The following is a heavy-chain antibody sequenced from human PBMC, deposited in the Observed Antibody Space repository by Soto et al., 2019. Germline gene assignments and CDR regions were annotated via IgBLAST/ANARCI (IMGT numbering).Heavy chain of an antibody. CDR1: GFTFSSYG. V-gene: IGHV3-30*18. D-gene: IGHD2-21*02. CDR2: ISYDGSNK. CDR3: AKDSRIVVVTAPYDY. Sequence: QVQLVESGGGVVQPGRSLRLSCAASGFTFSSYGMHWVRQAPGKGLEWVAVISYDGSNKYYADSVKGRFTISRDNSNNTLDLQMHSLRAEATAVYYCAKDSRIVVVTAPYDYWGQGTLVTVSS. J-gene: IGHJ4*02.